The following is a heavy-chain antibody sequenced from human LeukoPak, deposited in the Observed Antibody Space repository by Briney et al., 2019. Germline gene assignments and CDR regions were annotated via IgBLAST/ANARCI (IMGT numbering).Heavy chain of an antibody. V-gene: IGHV4-59*11. CDR2: IYYSGST. CDR1: GGSISSHY. D-gene: IGHD3-3*01. CDR3: ARGENVFGGGYFDY. J-gene: IGHJ2*01. Sequence: PSETLSLTCTVSGGSISSHYWSWIRQPPGKGLEWIGYIYYSGSTNYNPSLKSRVTISVDTSKNQFSLKLSSVTAADTAVYYCARGENVFGGGYFDYGGRETLFTASS.